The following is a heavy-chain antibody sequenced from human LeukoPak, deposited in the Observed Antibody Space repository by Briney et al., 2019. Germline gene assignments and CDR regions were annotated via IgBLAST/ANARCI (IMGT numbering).Heavy chain of an antibody. CDR2: ISSSGSTI. J-gene: IGHJ4*02. CDR3: ARPLEGYSGSGSWYFDF. V-gene: IGHV3-48*03. D-gene: IGHD3-10*01. CDR1: GFTFSSYE. Sequence: GGSLRLSCAASGFTFSSYEMNWVRQAPGKGLEWVSYISSSGSTIYYADSVKGRFTISRDNAKNSLYLQVNSLRAEDTGVYYCARPLEGYSGSGSWYFDFWGQGTLVTVSS.